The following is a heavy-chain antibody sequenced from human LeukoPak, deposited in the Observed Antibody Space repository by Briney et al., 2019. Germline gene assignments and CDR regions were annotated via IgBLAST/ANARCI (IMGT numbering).Heavy chain of an antibody. CDR3: TTPEPRDDSSGYSVNDAFDI. CDR2: ITSKGDGRKT. CDR1: GLSFTTAW. D-gene: IGHD3-22*01. Sequence: GRSLRLSCAASGLSFTTAWMSWVRQLPGKWLEWVGCITSKGDGRKTEYAAHEKGRFTITRDDSKNTLYLQMNSLKIEDTGVYYCTTPEPRDDSSGYSVNDAFDIWGQGTMVTVSS. V-gene: IGHV3-15*01. J-gene: IGHJ3*02.